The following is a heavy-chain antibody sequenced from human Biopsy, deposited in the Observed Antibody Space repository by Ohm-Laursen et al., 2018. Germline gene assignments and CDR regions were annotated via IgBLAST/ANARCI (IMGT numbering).Heavy chain of an antibody. Sequence: SSLRLSCSASGFTFDDFAMHWVRQSPGKGLEWVSGISWNSGSIMYADSVRGRFTISRDNSKNSLFLQMNSVRPEDTAIYYCAKGRVGNSGSLDIWGHGTMVTVSS. CDR3: AKGRVGNSGSLDI. J-gene: IGHJ3*02. CDR1: GFTFDDFA. D-gene: IGHD1-1*01. CDR2: ISWNSGSI. V-gene: IGHV3-9*01.